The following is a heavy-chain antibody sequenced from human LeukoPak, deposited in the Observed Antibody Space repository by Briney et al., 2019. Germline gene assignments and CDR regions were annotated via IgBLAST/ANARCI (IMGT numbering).Heavy chain of an antibody. J-gene: IGHJ6*03. CDR3: ARETSQKGAHYMDV. CDR1: GGSISSYY. D-gene: IGHD3-16*01. V-gene: IGHV4-59*01. CDR2: IYYSGST. Sequence: SETLSLTCTVSGGSISSYYWSWIRQPPGKGLEWIGYIYYSGSTNYNPSLKSRVTISVDTSKNQFSLELSSVTAADTAVYYCARETSQKGAHYMDVWGKGTTVTISS.